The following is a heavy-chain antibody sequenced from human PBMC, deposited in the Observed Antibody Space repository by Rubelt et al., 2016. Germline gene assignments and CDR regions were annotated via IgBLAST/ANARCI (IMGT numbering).Heavy chain of an antibody. Sequence: GMGWMGIIYPGDSDTRYSPSFQGQVTISADKSISTAYLQWSSLKASDTAMYYCARRGGYSSSSYYYYYYGMDVWGQGTTVTVSS. V-gene: IGHV5-51*01. CDR2: IYPGDSDT. CDR3: ARRGGYSSSSYYYYYYGMDV. D-gene: IGHD6-6*01. J-gene: IGHJ6*02.